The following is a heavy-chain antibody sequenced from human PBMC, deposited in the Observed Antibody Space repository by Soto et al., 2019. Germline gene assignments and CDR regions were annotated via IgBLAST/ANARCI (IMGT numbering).Heavy chain of an antibody. CDR2: IIPILGIA. V-gene: IGHV1-69*08. J-gene: IGHJ4*02. Sequence: QVQLVQSGAEVKKPGSSVKVSCKASGGTFSSYTISWVRQAPGQGLEWMGRIIPILGIANYAQKFQGRVTIXXDXSXXTAYMELSSLRSEDTAVYYCARDPGLWFGELLPDYWGQGTLVTVSS. D-gene: IGHD3-10*01. CDR3: ARDPGLWFGELLPDY. CDR1: GGTFSSYT.